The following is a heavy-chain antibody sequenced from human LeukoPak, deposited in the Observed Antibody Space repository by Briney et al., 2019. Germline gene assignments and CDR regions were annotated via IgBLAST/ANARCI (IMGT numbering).Heavy chain of an antibody. J-gene: IGHJ5*02. CDR3: AKDKTYVAYWFDP. CDR2: ISASGSTA. Sequence: GGSLRLSCAASGIAFSSYAMNWVRQAPGKGLEWVSSISASGSTAYYADSVKGRFTISRDNSKNTLYQQMDSLRAEDTAVYYCAKDKTYVAYWFDPWGQGTLVTVSS. V-gene: IGHV3-23*01. CDR1: GIAFSSYA. D-gene: IGHD3-10*02.